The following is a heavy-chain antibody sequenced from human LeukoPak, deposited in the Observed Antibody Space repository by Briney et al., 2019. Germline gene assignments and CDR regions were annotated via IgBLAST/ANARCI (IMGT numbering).Heavy chain of an antibody. CDR2: INSDGSGT. CDR3: ARDMYGLT. Sequence: PGGSLRLSCATSGFIFGNYRMHWVRQAPGKGLVWVSRINSDGSGTDYAESVKGRFTISRDNAKNTLYLHMSSLRVEDTAVYYCARDMYGLTWGQGTLVTVSS. D-gene: IGHD2-8*01. J-gene: IGHJ5*02. CDR1: GFIFGNYR. V-gene: IGHV3-74*01.